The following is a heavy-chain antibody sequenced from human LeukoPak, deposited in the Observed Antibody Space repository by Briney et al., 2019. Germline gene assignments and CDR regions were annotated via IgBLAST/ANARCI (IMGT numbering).Heavy chain of an antibody. CDR3: ARVSGSYRVYYYYGMDV. Sequence: RASVKVSCKASGYTFTSYDINWVRQATGQGLEWMGWMNPNSGNTGYAQKFQGRVTMTRNTSISTAYMELSSLRSEDTAVYYCARVSGSYRVYYYYGMDVWGQGTTVTVYS. CDR1: GYTFTSYD. D-gene: IGHD1-26*01. CDR2: MNPNSGNT. J-gene: IGHJ6*02. V-gene: IGHV1-8*01.